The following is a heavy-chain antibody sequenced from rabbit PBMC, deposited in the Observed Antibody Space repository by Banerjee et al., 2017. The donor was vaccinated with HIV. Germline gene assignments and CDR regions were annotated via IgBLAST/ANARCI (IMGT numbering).Heavy chain of an antibody. CDR3: ARSSDYGYTIFDP. J-gene: IGHJ2*01. CDR2: IDPVFGSA. CDR1: GFDFNSYY. V-gene: IGHV1S7*01. D-gene: IGHD6-1*01. Sequence: SGGGLVQPGGSLKLSCTASGFDFNSYYMSWVRQAPGKGLEWIGYIDPVFGSAYYASWVNGRFSISRENTQNTVSLQLNSLTAADTATYFCARSSDYGYTIFDPWGPGTLVTVS.